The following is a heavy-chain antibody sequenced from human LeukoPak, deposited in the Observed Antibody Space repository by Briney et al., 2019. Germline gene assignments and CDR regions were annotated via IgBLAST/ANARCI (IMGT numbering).Heavy chain of an antibody. Sequence: GESLKISCKGSGYSFTSYWIGWVRQMPGKGLEWMGIIYPGDSDTRYSPSFQGQVTISADKSLTTAYLQWSSLEASDTAMYYCARHSQWVIVDELLWGQGTLVTVSS. J-gene: IGHJ4*02. D-gene: IGHD6-19*01. V-gene: IGHV5-51*01. CDR3: ARHSQWVIVDELL. CDR2: IYPGDSDT. CDR1: GYSFTSYW.